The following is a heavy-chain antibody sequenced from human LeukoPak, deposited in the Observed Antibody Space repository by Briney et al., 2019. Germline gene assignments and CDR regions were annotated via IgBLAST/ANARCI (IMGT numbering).Heavy chain of an antibody. Sequence: GGPLRLSCAASGFTFTNYAMNWVRQAPGKGLEWCSGISGSGGSTYYADSVKGRFTISRDNSKNTLFLQMNSLRAEDTAVYYCAKDFGYLISGPYYFDQWGQGTLVTVSS. CDR2: ISGSGGST. V-gene: IGHV3-23*01. CDR3: AKDFGYLISGPYYFDQ. CDR1: GFTFTNYA. J-gene: IGHJ4*02. D-gene: IGHD1-26*01.